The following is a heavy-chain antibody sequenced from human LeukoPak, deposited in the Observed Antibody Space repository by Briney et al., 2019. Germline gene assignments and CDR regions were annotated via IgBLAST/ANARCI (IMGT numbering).Heavy chain of an antibody. CDR1: GFTFSSYA. V-gene: IGHV3-23*01. Sequence: GGSLRLSCAASGFTFSSYAMSWVRQAPGKGLEWVSSIRDSGDSTYYADSVKGRFTISRDNAKNSLYLQMNSLRAEDTAVYYCARDPYYYDSSGYYGEGFDYWGQGTLVTVSS. CDR2: IRDSGDST. J-gene: IGHJ4*02. CDR3: ARDPYYYDSSGYYGEGFDY. D-gene: IGHD3-22*01.